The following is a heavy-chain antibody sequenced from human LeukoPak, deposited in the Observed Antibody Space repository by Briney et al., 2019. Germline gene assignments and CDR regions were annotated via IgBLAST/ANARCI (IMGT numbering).Heavy chain of an antibody. CDR3: ARGNTVVTHWYFDL. CDR2: INHSGST. V-gene: IGHV4-34*01. Sequence: KPSETPSLSCAVYGGSFSGYYWSWIRQPPGKGLEWIGEINHSGSTNYNPSLKSRVTISVDTSKNQFSLKLSSVTAADTAVYYCARGNTVVTHWYFDLWGRGTLVTVSS. D-gene: IGHD4-23*01. CDR1: GGSFSGYY. J-gene: IGHJ2*01.